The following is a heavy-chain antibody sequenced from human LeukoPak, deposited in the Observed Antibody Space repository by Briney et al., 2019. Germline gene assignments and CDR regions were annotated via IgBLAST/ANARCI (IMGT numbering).Heavy chain of an antibody. J-gene: IGHJ4*02. V-gene: IGHV4-4*07. CDR1: GGSISSYY. D-gene: IGHD6-13*01. CDR2: IYTSGST. CDR3: GGFHKGSWAFDY. Sequence: SETLSLTCTVSGGSISSYYWSWIRQPAGKGLEWIGRIYTSGSTNYNPCLKSRVTMSVDTSKNQFSLKLSSVTAADTAVYYCGGFHKGSWAFDYWGQGTLVTVSS.